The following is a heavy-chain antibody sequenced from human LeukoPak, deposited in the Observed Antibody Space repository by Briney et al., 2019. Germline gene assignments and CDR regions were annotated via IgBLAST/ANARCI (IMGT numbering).Heavy chain of an antibody. D-gene: IGHD6-25*01. Sequence: GGSLRLSCVASAFTFSSYAMHWVRQAPGKGLEWVAVISYDASNKYYADSVKGRFTISRDNSKNTLYLQMNSLRPEDTAVYYCARETAAFDYWGQGTLVTVSS. CDR3: ARETAAFDY. CDR1: AFTFSSYA. V-gene: IGHV3-30-3*01. J-gene: IGHJ4*02. CDR2: ISYDASNK.